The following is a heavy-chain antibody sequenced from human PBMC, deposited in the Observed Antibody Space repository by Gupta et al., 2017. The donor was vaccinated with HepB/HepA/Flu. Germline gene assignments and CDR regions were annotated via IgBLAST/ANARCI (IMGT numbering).Heavy chain of an antibody. Sequence: EVQLLESGGDLVQPGGSLRLSCAASGFTFNNYAMSWVRQAPGKGLEWVSVISGSGGGTYYADSVKGRFTISRDNSKNTLYLQMNNLRAEDTAVYYCAKDRGNTYYFLVYYFDYWGQGTLVTVSS. D-gene: IGHD2/OR15-2a*01. CDR3: AKDRGNTYYFLVYYFDY. CDR2: ISGSGGGT. J-gene: IGHJ4*02. V-gene: IGHV3-23*01. CDR1: GFTFNNYA.